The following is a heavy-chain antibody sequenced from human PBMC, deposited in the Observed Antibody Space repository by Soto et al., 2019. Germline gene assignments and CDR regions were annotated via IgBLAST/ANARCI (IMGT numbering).Heavy chain of an antibody. V-gene: IGHV1-69*04. J-gene: IGHJ6*03. CDR3: ARELTEVVAATEHYYYMDV. CDR1: GGTFSSYT. D-gene: IGHD2-15*01. CDR2: IIPILGIA. Sequence: ASVKVSCKASGGTFSSYTISWVRQAPGQGLEWMGRIIPILGIANYAQKFQGRVTITADKSTSTAYMELSSLRSEDTAVYYCARELTEVVAATEHYYYMDVWGKGTTVTVSS.